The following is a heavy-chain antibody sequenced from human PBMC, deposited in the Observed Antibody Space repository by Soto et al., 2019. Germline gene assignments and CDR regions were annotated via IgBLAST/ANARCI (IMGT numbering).Heavy chain of an antibody. CDR3: ARARGSGSNPWFDP. D-gene: IGHD3-10*01. J-gene: IGHJ5*02. Sequence: ASVKVSCKASGYTFTSYGISWVRQAPGQGLEWMGWISAYNGNTNYAQKLQGRVTMTTDTSTSTAYMELRSMRSDDTAVYYCARARGSGSNPWFDPWGQGTLVTVSS. V-gene: IGHV1-18*04. CDR2: ISAYNGNT. CDR1: GYTFTSYG.